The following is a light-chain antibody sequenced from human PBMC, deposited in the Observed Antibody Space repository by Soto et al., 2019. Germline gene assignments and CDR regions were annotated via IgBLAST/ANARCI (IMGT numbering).Light chain of an antibody. J-gene: IGKJ4*01. CDR2: GAS. V-gene: IGKV3-15*01. CDR3: HNNWPPVT. Sequence: EIVMTQSPATLSVSPGERATLSCRASQSVSSNLAWYQQKPGQAPRLLIYGASTRATGIPARFSGSGSGTDFTLTISSLQSEDFAVYFCHNNWPPVTFGGGTKVDIK. CDR1: QSVSSN.